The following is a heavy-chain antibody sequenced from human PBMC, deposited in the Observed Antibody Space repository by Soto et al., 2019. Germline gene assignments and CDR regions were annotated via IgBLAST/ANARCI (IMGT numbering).Heavy chain of an antibody. D-gene: IGHD1-1*01. CDR1: GDSISRTFFY. J-gene: IGHJ5*02. Sequence: QLQLQESGPGLVKPSETLSLICNVSGDSISRTFFYWGWIRQPPGKGLEWIGSIYYSGRTYYNPSLKSRVTISVDPSNNQFSLRLSSVTAADTALYYCARHVVPIQLEPHFDPWGQGTLVTVSS. V-gene: IGHV4-39*01. CDR2: IYYSGRT. CDR3: ARHVVPIQLEPHFDP.